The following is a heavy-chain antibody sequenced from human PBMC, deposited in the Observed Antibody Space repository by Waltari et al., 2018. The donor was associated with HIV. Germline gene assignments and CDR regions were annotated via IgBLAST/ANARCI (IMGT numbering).Heavy chain of an antibody. CDR1: GGSISSGNYY. Sequence: QVQLQESGPGLVKPSQTLSLTCTVSGGSISSGNYYWNLIRQPAGKGLEWIGRIYTSGLTNYNPPRKSRVTTSVATSKNQFSLKLSYVTAADTAVYYCAREDTAMVYYFDYWGQGTLVTVSS. CDR3: AREDTAMVYYFDY. J-gene: IGHJ4*02. CDR2: IYTSGLT. D-gene: IGHD5-18*01. V-gene: IGHV4-61*02.